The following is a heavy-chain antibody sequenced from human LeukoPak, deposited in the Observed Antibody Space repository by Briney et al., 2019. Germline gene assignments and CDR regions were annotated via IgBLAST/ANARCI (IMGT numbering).Heavy chain of an antibody. V-gene: IGHV4-59*08. CDR2: IYYSGST. J-gene: IGHJ3*02. CDR3: ARFERYSSGWPLVNRDAFDI. CDR1: GGSISSYY. D-gene: IGHD6-19*01. Sequence: SETLSLTCTVSGGSISSYYWSWIRQPPGKGLEWIGYIYYSGSTNYNPSLKSRVTISVDTSKNQFSLKLSSVTAADTAVYYCARFERYSSGWPLVNRDAFDIWGQGTMVTVSS.